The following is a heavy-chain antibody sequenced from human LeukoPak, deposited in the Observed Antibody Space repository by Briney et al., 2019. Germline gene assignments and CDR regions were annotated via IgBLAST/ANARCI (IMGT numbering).Heavy chain of an antibody. D-gene: IGHD2-21*01. V-gene: IGHV3-74*01. CDR3: ASFGISWTSAY. Sequence: GGSLRLSCEASGFSFSRHWMPWIRQAPGKGLVWVARISDGGSYRSHVGSMEGRFTISRDNVRNILYLHMNGLRGEDTAVYYCASFGISWTSAYWGQGTLVTVSS. J-gene: IGHJ4*02. CDR2: ISDGGSYR. CDR1: GFSFSRHW.